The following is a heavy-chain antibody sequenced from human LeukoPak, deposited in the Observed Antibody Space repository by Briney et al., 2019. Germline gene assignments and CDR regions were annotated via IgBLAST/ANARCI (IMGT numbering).Heavy chain of an antibody. CDR3: SSRDGRGDY. CDR2: IYSGGSP. J-gene: IGHJ4*02. CDR1: GFTVSSNY. V-gene: IGHV3-66*01. Sequence: TGGSLRLSCAASGFTVSSNYMTWDPQAPGKGLEWVSVIYSGGSPYYADSVKGRFTISRDNAKNTLYLQMNGLRAEDTAVYYCSSRDGRGDYWGQGTLVTVSS. D-gene: IGHD3-10*02.